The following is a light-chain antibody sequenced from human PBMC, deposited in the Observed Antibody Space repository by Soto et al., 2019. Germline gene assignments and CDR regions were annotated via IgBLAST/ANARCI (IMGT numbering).Light chain of an antibody. Sequence: QSVLTQPPSVSGAPGQRVTISCTGSSSNIGAGYDVHWYQQLPGTAPKLLIYGNSNRPSEVPDRFSGSKSGTSASLAITGLQAEDEADYYSQSSDSRLSGVVVFGGGTQLTVL. CDR1: SSNIGAGYD. CDR2: GNS. J-gene: IGLJ2*01. V-gene: IGLV1-40*01. CDR3: QSSDSRLSGVVV.